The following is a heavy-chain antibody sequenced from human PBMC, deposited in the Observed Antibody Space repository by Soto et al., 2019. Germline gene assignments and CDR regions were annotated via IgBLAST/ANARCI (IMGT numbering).Heavy chain of an antibody. CDR3: AKDKSRAYYDILTGYKGSFDY. CDR1: GFTFSSYA. J-gene: IGHJ4*02. V-gene: IGHV3-23*01. D-gene: IGHD3-9*01. CDR2: ISGSGGST. Sequence: EVQLLEFGGGLVQPGGSLRLSCAASGFTFSSYAMSWVRQAPGKGLEWVSAISGSGGSTYYADSVKGRFTISRDNSKNTLYLQMNSLRAEDTAVYYCAKDKSRAYYDILTGYKGSFDYWGQGTLVTVSS.